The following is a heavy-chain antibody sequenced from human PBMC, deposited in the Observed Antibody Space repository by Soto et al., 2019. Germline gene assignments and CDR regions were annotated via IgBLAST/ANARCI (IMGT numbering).Heavy chain of an antibody. CDR1: GGSISSSKW. CDR2: IDHNGST. CDR3: ARSLREQQLSYDGFDI. Sequence: PSETLSLTCAVSGGSISSSKWWSWVRQPPGKRLEWIGEIDHNGSTNYNPSLKSRVTISVDKSKNQFSLNLRSVTAADTAVYYCARSLREQQLSYDGFDIWGQGTMVTVSS. V-gene: IGHV4-4*02. D-gene: IGHD6-13*01. J-gene: IGHJ3*02.